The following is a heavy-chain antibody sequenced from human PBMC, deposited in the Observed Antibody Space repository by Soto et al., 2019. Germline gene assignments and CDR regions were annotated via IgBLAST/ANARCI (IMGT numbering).Heavy chain of an antibody. V-gene: IGHV3-30-3*01. J-gene: IGHJ5*02. D-gene: IGHD1-26*01. CDR1: GFTFSSYP. CDR2: LSYDGGYK. Sequence: GGSLRLSCAASGFTFSSYPMLWVRQAPGKGLQLLAILSYDGGYKYYADSVKGRFTISRDNSKNTVFLQMNSLTGEDTAVYYCGRANSGSYLLDPWGQGTLVTVSS. CDR3: GRANSGSYLLDP.